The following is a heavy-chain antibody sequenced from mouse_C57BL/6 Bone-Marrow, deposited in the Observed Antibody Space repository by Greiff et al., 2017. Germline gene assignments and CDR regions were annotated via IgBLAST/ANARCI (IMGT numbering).Heavy chain of an antibody. CDR3: ASEESTAYAIDY. J-gene: IGHJ4*01. V-gene: IGHV1S132*01. CDR2: IYPGTGTN. Sequence: VQLVESGAELVRPGPSVKLSCKTSGYIFTSYWIHWVKQRSGQGLECIARIYPGTGTNYYTEKFKGKATLTADKSTSTAYIQLSSLTAEYSTVYFCASEESTAYAIDYWGQGATVTVSS. CDR1: GYIFTSYW. D-gene: IGHD5-1*01.